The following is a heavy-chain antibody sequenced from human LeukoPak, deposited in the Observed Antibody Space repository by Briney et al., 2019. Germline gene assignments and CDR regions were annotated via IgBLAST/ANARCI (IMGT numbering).Heavy chain of an antibody. V-gene: IGHV3-11*04. CDR3: ARPHMIVTDDAFDI. CDR1: GFTFSDYY. Sequence: NPGGSLRLSCAASGFTFSDYYMSWIRQAPGKGLEWVSYISSSGSTIYYADSVKGRFTISRDNAKNSLYLQMNSLRAEDTAVYYCARPHMIVTDDAFDIWGQGTMVIVSS. CDR2: ISSSGSTI. D-gene: IGHD3-22*01. J-gene: IGHJ3*02.